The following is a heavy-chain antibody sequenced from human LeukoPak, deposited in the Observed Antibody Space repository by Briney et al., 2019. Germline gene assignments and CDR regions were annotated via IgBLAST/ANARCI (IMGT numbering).Heavy chain of an antibody. D-gene: IGHD5-12*01. Sequence: PGGSLRLSCAASGFTFSSYGMHWVRQAPGKGLEWVAVIWYDGSNKYYADSVKGRFTISRDNSKNTLYLQMNSLRAEDTAVYYCAKDRMVATYHFDYWGQETLVTVSS. CDR3: AKDRMVATYHFDY. J-gene: IGHJ4*02. CDR1: GFTFSSYG. CDR2: IWYDGSNK. V-gene: IGHV3-33*06.